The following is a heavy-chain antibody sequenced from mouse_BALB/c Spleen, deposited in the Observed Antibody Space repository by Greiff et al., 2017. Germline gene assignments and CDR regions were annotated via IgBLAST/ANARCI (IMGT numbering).Heavy chain of an antibody. V-gene: IGHV2-9-2*01. J-gene: IGHJ4*01. CDR1: GFSLTSYD. Sequence: QVQLQQSGPGLVAPSQSLSITCTVSGFSLTSYDISWIRQPPGKGLEWLGVIWTGGGTNYNSAFMSRLSISKDNSKSQVFLKMNSLQTDDTAIYYCVRDQGYYAMDYWGQGTSVTVSS. CDR2: IWTGGGT. CDR3: VRDQGYYAMDY.